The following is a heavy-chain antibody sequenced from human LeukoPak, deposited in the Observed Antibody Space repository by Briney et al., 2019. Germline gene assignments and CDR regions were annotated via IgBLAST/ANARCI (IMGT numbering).Heavy chain of an antibody. J-gene: IGHJ4*02. CDR3: ARGGFGSGSHFDY. Sequence: ASVKVSCKASGYTFTSYDINWLRQATGQGLEWMGWMNPNSGDTGYVQKFQGRVTMTRSTSISTAYMEPSSLRSEDTAIYYCARGGFGSGSHFDYWGQGTLVTVSS. D-gene: IGHD3-10*01. V-gene: IGHV1-8*01. CDR2: MNPNSGDT. CDR1: GYTFTSYD.